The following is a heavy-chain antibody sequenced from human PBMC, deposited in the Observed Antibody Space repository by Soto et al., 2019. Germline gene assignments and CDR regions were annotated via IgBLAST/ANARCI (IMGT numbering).Heavy chain of an antibody. CDR2: ISAYNGNT. J-gene: IGHJ4*02. Sequence: QVQLVQSGAEVKKPGASVKVSCKASGYTFTSYGISWVRQAPGQGLEWMGWISAYNGNTNYAQKLQGRVTMTTDTSASTAYMELRSLRSDDTAVYYCARITSGYEPPYYFDYWGQGTLVTVSS. CDR3: ARITSGYEPPYYFDY. D-gene: IGHD3-22*01. V-gene: IGHV1-18*01. CDR1: GYTFTSYG.